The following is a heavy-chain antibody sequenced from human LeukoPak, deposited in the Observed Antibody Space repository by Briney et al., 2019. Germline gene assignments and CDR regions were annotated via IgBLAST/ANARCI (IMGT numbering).Heavy chain of an antibody. Sequence: GGSLRLSCAASGFTFSSYWMSWVRQAPGKGLEWVANIKQDGSEEYYVDSVKGRFTISRDNAKKSLYLQMNSLRAEDTALYYCARDTVGATDYWGQGTLVTVSS. J-gene: IGHJ4*02. CDR3: ARDTVGATDY. V-gene: IGHV3-7*01. CDR2: IKQDGSEE. CDR1: GFTFSSYW. D-gene: IGHD1-26*01.